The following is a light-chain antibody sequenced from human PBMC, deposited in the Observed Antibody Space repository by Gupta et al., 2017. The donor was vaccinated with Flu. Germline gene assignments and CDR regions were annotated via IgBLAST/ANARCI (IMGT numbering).Light chain of an antibody. CDR3: QQYDGFPWT. J-gene: IGKJ1*01. Sequence: DIQMTQSPSTLSASVGDRVTITCRASQSSSWLAWFQQKSGKAPTLLISKASSLESGVPSRFSGSGSGTEFTLTISSLQPDDFATYYCQQYDGFPWTFGQGTKVEIK. CDR2: KAS. CDR1: QSSSW. V-gene: IGKV1-5*03.